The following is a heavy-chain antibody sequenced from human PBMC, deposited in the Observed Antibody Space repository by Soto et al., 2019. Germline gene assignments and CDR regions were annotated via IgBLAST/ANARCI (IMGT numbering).Heavy chain of an antibody. Sequence: QVQLVQSGAEVKKPGSSVKVSCKASGGTFSSYAISWVRQAPGQGLEWMGGIIPIFGTANYAQKFQGRVTIPADESTSTAYMELSSLRSEDTAVYYCARARYYDSSGYSLGNYYGMDVWGQGTTVTVSS. D-gene: IGHD3-22*01. CDR2: IIPIFGTA. V-gene: IGHV1-69*01. CDR3: ARARYYDSSGYSLGNYYGMDV. J-gene: IGHJ6*02. CDR1: GGTFSSYA.